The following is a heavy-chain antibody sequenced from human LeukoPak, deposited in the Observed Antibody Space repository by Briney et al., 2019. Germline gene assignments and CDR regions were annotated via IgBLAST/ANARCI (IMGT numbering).Heavy chain of an antibody. CDR3: ARVGLQLQQWLVKGLYWYFDL. CDR1: GYTFTSYD. V-gene: IGHV1-8*01. D-gene: IGHD6-19*01. J-gene: IGHJ2*01. CDR2: MNPNSGNT. Sequence: GASVKVSCKASGYTFTSYDINWVRQATGQGLEWMGWMNPNSGNTGYAQKFQGRVTMTRNTSISTAYMELSSLRSEDTAVYYCARVGLQLQQWLVKGLYWYFDLWGRGTLVTVSS.